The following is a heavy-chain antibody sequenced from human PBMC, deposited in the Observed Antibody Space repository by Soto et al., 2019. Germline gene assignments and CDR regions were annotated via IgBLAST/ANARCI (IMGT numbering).Heavy chain of an antibody. V-gene: IGHV1-3*01. Sequence: ASVKVSCKASEYTFTSYTMHWVRQAPGQRLEWMGWINGGNGNTKYSQKFQGRVTITRDTSASTAHMELSSLRSDDTAVYYCARELRGLYYFDYWGQGTLVTVSS. CDR2: INGGNGNT. CDR1: EYTFTSYT. CDR3: ARELRGLYYFDY. J-gene: IGHJ4*02. D-gene: IGHD4-17*01.